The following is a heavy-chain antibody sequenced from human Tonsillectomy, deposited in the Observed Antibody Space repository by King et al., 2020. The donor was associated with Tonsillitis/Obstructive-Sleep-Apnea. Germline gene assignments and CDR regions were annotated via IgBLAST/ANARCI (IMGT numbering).Heavy chain of an antibody. Sequence: PLQESGPGLVKPSETLSLTCSVSGGSVSSSSYYWGWIRQPPGKGLEWIGSMYYSGTTSYNPSLKSRVTISVDTSKNQFSLKLSSVTAADTAVYYCARHLYYYDISGYFPDYWGQGTLVTVSS. CDR2: MYYSGTT. J-gene: IGHJ4*02. CDR3: ARHLYYYDISGYFPDY. CDR1: GGSVSSSSYY. V-gene: IGHV4-39*01. D-gene: IGHD3-22*01.